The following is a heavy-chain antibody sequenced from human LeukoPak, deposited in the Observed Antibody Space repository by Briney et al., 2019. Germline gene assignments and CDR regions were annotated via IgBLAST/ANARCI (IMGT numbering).Heavy chain of an antibody. CDR3: ARVNYYGSGSYRNPYYYYGMDV. J-gene: IGHJ6*02. CDR1: GFTFSSYAM. V-gene: IGHV4-4*02. D-gene: IGHD3-10*01. CDR2: IYHSGST. Sequence: GSLRLSCAASGFTFSSYAMSWVRQPPGKGLEGIGDIYHSGSTNYINPSLKSRVTISVDKSKNQLSLKLSSVTAADTAVYYCARVNYYGSGSYRNPYYYYGMDVWGQGTTVSVSS.